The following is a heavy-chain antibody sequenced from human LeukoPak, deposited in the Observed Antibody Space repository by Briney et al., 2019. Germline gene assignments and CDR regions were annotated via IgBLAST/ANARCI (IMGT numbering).Heavy chain of an antibody. J-gene: IGHJ4*02. D-gene: IGHD3-10*01. CDR2: IWYDGSNK. CDR1: GFTFSSYG. CDR3: ARPPFRGSGSYYPDY. V-gene: IGHV3-33*01. Sequence: GGSLRLSCAASGFTFSSYGMHWVRQAPGKGLEWVAVIWYDGSNKYYADSVKGRFTISRDNSKNTLYLQMNSLRAEDTAVYYCARPPFRGSGSYYPDYWGQGTLVAVSS.